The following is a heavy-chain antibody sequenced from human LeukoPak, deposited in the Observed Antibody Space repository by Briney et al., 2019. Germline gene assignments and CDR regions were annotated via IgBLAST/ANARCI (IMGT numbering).Heavy chain of an antibody. V-gene: IGHV4-34*01. D-gene: IGHD1-26*01. J-gene: IGHJ4*02. CDR2: INHSGST. Sequence: PSETLSLTCAVYGGSFSGYYWSWIRQPPGKGLEWIGEINHSGSTNYNPSLKSRVTISVDTSKNQFSLKLSSVTAADTAVYYCARPGRQYSGSYFNRATSPAPFDYWGQGTLVTVSS. CDR1: GGSFSGYY. CDR3: ARPGRQYSGSYFNRATSPAPFDY.